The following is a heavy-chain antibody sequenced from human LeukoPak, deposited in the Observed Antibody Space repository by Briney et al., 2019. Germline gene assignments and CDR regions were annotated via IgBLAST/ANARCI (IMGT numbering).Heavy chain of an antibody. CDR3: AKGIGGIVVVPAAVPRFDY. J-gene: IGHJ4*02. V-gene: IGHV3-23*01. Sequence: SGGSLRLSCAASGFTFSSYAMSWVRQAPGKGLEWVSAISGSGGSTYYADSVKGRFTISRDNSKNTLYLQMNSLRAEDTAVYYCAKGIGGIVVVPAAVPRFDYWGQGTLVTVSS. CDR1: GFTFSSYA. D-gene: IGHD2-2*01. CDR2: ISGSGGST.